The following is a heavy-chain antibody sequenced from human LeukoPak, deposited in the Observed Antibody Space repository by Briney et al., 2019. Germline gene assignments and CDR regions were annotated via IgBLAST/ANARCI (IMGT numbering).Heavy chain of an antibody. J-gene: IGHJ4*02. D-gene: IGHD1-26*01. CDR1: GGSISSYY. V-gene: IGHV4-4*07. CDR3: ARASWGFPYDY. Sequence: SETLSLTCTVSGGSISSYYWNWIRQPAGKGLDWIGRIYTNGTTNYNPSLKSRVTLSIDTSKNQFSLNLSSVTVADTGVYYCARASWGFPYDYWGQGTPVTVSS. CDR2: IYTNGTT.